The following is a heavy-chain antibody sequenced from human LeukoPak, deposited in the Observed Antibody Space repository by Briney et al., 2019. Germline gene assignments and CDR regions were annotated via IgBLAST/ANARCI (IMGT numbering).Heavy chain of an antibody. CDR1: GGSISSYY. J-gene: IGHJ4*02. D-gene: IGHD4-17*01. CDR2: IYYSGST. Sequence: SETLSLTCTVSGGSISSYYWSWIRQPPGKGLEWIGYIYYSGSTYYNPSLKSRVTISVDTSKNQFSLKLSSVTAADTAVYYCAKTYYGDHYYFDYWGQGTLVTVSS. CDR3: AKTYYGDHYYFDY. V-gene: IGHV4-59*04.